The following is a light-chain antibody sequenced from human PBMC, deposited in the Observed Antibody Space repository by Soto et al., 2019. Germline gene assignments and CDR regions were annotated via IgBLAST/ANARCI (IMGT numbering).Light chain of an antibody. CDR1: QGISSA. V-gene: IGKV1-13*02. Sequence: GDRVTITCRASQGISSALAWYQQKPGKAPKLLIYDASSLESGVPSRFSGSGSGTDFTFTISSLQPEDFATYYCQQFNSYLYTFGQGTKLEIK. CDR2: DAS. CDR3: QQFNSYLYT. J-gene: IGKJ2*01.